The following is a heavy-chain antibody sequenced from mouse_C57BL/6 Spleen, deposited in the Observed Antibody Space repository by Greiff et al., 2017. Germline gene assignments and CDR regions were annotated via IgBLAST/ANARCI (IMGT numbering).Heavy chain of an antibody. V-gene: IGHV1-15*01. CDR3: TRWDSNYFDY. J-gene: IGHJ2*01. Sequence: VQLQQSGAELVRPGASVTLSCKASGYTFTDYEMHWVKQTPVHGLEWIGAIDPETGGTAYNQKFKGKAILTADKSSSTAYMELRSLTSEDSAVYYCTRWDSNYFDYWGHGTTLTVSS. CDR2: IDPETGGT. CDR1: GYTFTDYE. D-gene: IGHD2-5*01.